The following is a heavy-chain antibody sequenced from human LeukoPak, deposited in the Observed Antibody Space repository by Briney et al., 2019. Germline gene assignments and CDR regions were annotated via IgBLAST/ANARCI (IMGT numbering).Heavy chain of an antibody. J-gene: IGHJ3*02. CDR1: GGSISSSSYY. CDR3: ARHGGQWELSAFDI. CDR2: IYYSGST. Sequence: PSETLSLTCTVSGGSISSSSYYWGWIRQPPGKGLEWIGSIYYSGSTCYNPSLKSRVTISVDTSKNQFSLKLSSVTAADTAVYYCARHGGQWELSAFDIWGQGTMVTVSS. D-gene: IGHD1-26*01. V-gene: IGHV4-39*01.